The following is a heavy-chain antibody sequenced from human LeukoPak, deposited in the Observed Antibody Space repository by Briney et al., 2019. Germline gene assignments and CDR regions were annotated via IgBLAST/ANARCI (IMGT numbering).Heavy chain of an antibody. CDR2: IKQDGSEK. Sequence: GGSLRLSCVASGFTFSSRDWMTWVRQAPGKGLEWVANIKQDGSEKYYVDSVKGRFTISRDNAKNSLYLQMNSLRAEDTAVYYCVPYYYDSSGYYFDYWGQGTLVTVSS. J-gene: IGHJ4*02. V-gene: IGHV3-7*01. D-gene: IGHD3-22*01. CDR3: VPYYYDSSGYYFDY. CDR1: GFTFSSRDW.